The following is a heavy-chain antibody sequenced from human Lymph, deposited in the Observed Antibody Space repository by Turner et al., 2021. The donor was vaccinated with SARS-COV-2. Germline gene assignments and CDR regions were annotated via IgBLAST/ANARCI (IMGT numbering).Heavy chain of an antibody. D-gene: IGHD2-15*01. CDR3: ARVDPGGFDY. CDR2: ISPSGDST. V-gene: IGHV1-46*01. Sequence: QFQLVQLGAEVKKLGASVKVSCKASGYTFTSYYMHGLRQAPGQGLGWMGIISPSGDSTSYAQKFQSRVTMTRDTSTSTIYMELSSLRSEDTAVYYCARVDPGGFDYWGQGTPVTVSS. J-gene: IGHJ4*02. CDR1: GYTFTSYY.